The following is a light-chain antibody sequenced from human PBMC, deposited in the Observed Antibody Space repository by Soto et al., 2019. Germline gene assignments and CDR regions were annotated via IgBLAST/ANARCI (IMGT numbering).Light chain of an antibody. J-gene: IGKJ4*01. CDR1: QSVSSN. CDR2: GAS. Sequence: EIVMTQSPATLSVSPGERATLSCRASQSVSSNLAWYQQKPGQAPRLLIYGASSRATGIPDRFSGSGSGTDFTLTISGLQPEDFATYYCQQSDTFPATFGGGTKVDIK. CDR3: QQSDTFPAT. V-gene: IGKV3D-15*01.